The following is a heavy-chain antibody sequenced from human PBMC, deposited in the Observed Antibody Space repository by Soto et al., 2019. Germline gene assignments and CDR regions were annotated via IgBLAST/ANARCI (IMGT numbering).Heavy chain of an antibody. CDR2: IYYSGST. D-gene: IGHD3-10*01. V-gene: IGHV4-59*01. CDR1: GGSISNYY. J-gene: IGHJ5*02. CDR3: ARCTLWLWESGP. Sequence: SETLSLTCTVSGGSISNYYWSWIRQPPGKGLEWIGYIYYSGSTNYNPSLKSRVTISVDTSKNQFSLKLSSVTAADTAVYYCARCTLWLWESGPWGQGTLVIVSS.